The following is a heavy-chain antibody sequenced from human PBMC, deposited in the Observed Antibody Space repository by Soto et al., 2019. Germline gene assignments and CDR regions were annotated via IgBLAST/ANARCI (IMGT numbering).Heavy chain of an antibody. Sequence: PSETLSLTCTVSGGSISSYYWSWIRQPPGKGLEWIGYIYYSGSTNYNPSLKSRLTMSVDTSKNQFSLNLASVTAADTSVYYCARGISGSSGFDYWGQGTLVTVSS. J-gene: IGHJ4*02. V-gene: IGHV4-59*12. D-gene: IGHD3-10*01. CDR2: IYYSGST. CDR1: GGSISSYY. CDR3: ARGISGSSGFDY.